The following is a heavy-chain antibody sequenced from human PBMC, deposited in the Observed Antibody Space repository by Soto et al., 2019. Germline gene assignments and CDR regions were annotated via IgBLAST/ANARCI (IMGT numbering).Heavy chain of an antibody. CDR3: AIEHITILGVVIRPFDY. CDR2: ISGSGGST. V-gene: IGHV3-23*01. D-gene: IGHD3-3*01. Sequence: GGSLRLSCAASGFTFSSYAMSCVRQAPGKGLEWVSAISGSGGSTYYADSGKGRFTISRDNSQTTLYLQMNSLRAEDTAVYYCAIEHITILGVVIRPFDYWCQGTLVHVS. CDR1: GFTFSSYA. J-gene: IGHJ4*02.